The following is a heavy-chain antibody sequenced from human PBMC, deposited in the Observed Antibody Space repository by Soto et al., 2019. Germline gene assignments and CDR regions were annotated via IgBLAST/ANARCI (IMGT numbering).Heavy chain of an antibody. J-gene: IGHJ6*02. V-gene: IGHV1-18*01. Sequence: GASVKVSCKASVYTFTSYGISWVRQAPGQGLEWMGWISAYNGNTNYAQKLQGRVTMTTDTSTSTAYMELRSLRSDDTAVYYCARDVSAVAGTEGWGYYYYYGMDVWGQGTTVTVSS. CDR3: ARDVSAVAGTEGWGYYYYYGMDV. D-gene: IGHD6-19*01. CDR2: ISAYNGNT. CDR1: VYTFTSYG.